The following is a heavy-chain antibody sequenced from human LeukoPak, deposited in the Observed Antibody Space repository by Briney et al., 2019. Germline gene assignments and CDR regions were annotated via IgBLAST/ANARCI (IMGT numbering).Heavy chain of an antibody. CDR1: GGSISSSSYY. Sequence: SETLSLTCTVSGGSISSSSYYWGWIRQPPGKGLEWIGSIYYSGSTYYNPSLKSRVTISVDTSKNQFSLKLSSVTAADTAVYYCASPNGDFDYWGQGTLVTVSS. D-gene: IGHD4-17*01. CDR2: IYYSGST. J-gene: IGHJ4*02. CDR3: ASPNGDFDY. V-gene: IGHV4-39*07.